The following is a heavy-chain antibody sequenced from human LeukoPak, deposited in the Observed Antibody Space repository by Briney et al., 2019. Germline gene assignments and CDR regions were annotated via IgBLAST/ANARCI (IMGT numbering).Heavy chain of an antibody. CDR2: ISGSGGST. Sequence: GGSLRLSCAASGFTFSSYSMSWVRQAPGKGLEWVSAISGSGGSTYYPDSVKGRFTISRDNSQNKVYLQMNSLRAEDTAVYYCAKSDVSELYYFMDVWGKGTTVTVSS. CDR1: GFTFSSYS. V-gene: IGHV3-23*01. D-gene: IGHD1-26*01. CDR3: AKSDVSELYYFMDV. J-gene: IGHJ6*03.